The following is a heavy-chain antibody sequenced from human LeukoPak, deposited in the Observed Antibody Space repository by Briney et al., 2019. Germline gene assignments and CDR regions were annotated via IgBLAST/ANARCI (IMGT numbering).Heavy chain of an antibody. CDR3: ARNVSGSGSYYNVSHSTWPKGIFEY. CDR1: GFTFSSYA. V-gene: IGHV3-30-3*01. CDR2: ISYDGSNK. D-gene: IGHD3-10*01. J-gene: IGHJ4*02. Sequence: GGSLRLSCAASGFTFSSYAMHWVRQAPGKGLEWVAVISYDGSNKYYADSVKGRFTISRDNSKNTLYLQMNSLRAEDTAVYYCARNVSGSGSYYNVSHSTWPKGIFEYWGQGTLVTVSS.